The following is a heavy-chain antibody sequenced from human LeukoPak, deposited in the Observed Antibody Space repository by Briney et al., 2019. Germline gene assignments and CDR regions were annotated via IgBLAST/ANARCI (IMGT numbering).Heavy chain of an antibody. CDR1: GGSFSGYY. D-gene: IGHD3-10*01. J-gene: IGHJ5*02. CDR3: ARGAGPYYYGSGSYRNWFDP. V-gene: IGHV4-34*01. Sequence: SETLSLTCAVYGGSFSGYYWSWIRQPPGKGLEWIGEINHSGSTNCNPSLKSRVTISVDTSKNQFSLKLSSVTAADTAVYYCARGAGPYYYGSGSYRNWFDPWGQGTLVTVSS. CDR2: INHSGST.